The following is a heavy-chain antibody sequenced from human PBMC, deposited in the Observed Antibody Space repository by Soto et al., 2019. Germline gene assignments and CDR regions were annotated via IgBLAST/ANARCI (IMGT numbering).Heavy chain of an antibody. D-gene: IGHD6-19*01. J-gene: IGHJ4*02. CDR3: ARDGQWLPPEGLRSSYYFDY. CDR2: IWYDGGNK. Sequence: QVQLVESGGGVVQPGRSLRLSCAASGFNFSSYVMHWVRQAPGKGLEWVAVIWYDGGNKYYADSVKGRFTISRDNSKNTLYLQMNSLRAEDTAVYYCARDGQWLPPEGLRSSYYFDYWGQGTLVTVSS. CDR1: GFNFSSYV. V-gene: IGHV3-33*01.